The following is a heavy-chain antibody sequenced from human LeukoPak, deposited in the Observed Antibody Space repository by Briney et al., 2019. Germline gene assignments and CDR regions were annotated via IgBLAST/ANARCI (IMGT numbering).Heavy chain of an antibody. V-gene: IGHV3-48*01. CDR3: ARDIDYYDSSGYYY. D-gene: IGHD3-22*01. J-gene: IGHJ4*02. Sequence: PGGSLRLSCAASGFTFSSYSMNWVRQAPGKGLEWVSYISSSSSTIYYADSVMGRFTISRDNAKNSLYLQMNSLRAEDTAVYYCARDIDYYDSSGYYYWGQGTLVTVSS. CDR1: GFTFSSYS. CDR2: ISSSSSTI.